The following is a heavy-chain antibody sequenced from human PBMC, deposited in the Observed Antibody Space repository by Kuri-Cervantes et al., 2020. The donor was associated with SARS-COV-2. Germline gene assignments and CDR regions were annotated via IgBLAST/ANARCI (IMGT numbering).Heavy chain of an antibody. CDR2: ISSSSSYI. CDR3: ARGGYCSGGSCYSVYYYYYYGMDV. J-gene: IGHJ6*02. V-gene: IGHV3-21*01. Sequence: GGSLRLSCAASGFTFSSYSMNWVRQAPGKGLEWVSSISSSSSYIYYAGSVKGRFTISRDNAKNSLYLQMNSLRAEDTAVYYCARGGYCSGGSCYSVYYYYYYGMDVWGQGTTVTVSS. D-gene: IGHD2-15*01. CDR1: GFTFSSYS.